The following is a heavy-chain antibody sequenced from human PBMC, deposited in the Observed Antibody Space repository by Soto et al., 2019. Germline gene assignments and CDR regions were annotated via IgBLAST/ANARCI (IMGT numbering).Heavy chain of an antibody. CDR3: ARRWGEGRVDY. Sequence: QVQLQESRPGLVKPSGTLSLTCAVSGGSISSSNWWRWVRQPPGKGLEWIGEIYHSGNPNYNPSLKSRVTMAVDKSRNQFSLKLSSVTAADTAVYYCARRWGEGRVDYWGQGTLVTVSS. J-gene: IGHJ4*02. V-gene: IGHV4-4*02. CDR1: GGSISSSNW. D-gene: IGHD3-10*01. CDR2: IYHSGNP.